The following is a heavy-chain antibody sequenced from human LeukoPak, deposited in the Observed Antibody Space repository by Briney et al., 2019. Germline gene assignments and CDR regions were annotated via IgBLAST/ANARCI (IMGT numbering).Heavy chain of an antibody. CDR2: ISHDGRDK. D-gene: IGHD3-3*01. CDR3: AKERTADFDFWNVYFAN. J-gene: IGHJ4*02. Sequence: GGSLRLSCAASGVIISHYGMHWVRQAPGKGLEWVAVISHDGRDKYYTDSVKGRFTIPRDNSENTLYLEMDNLRPEDTAVYYCAKERTADFDFWNVYFANWGQGTPVTVSS. CDR1: GVIISHYG. V-gene: IGHV3-30*18.